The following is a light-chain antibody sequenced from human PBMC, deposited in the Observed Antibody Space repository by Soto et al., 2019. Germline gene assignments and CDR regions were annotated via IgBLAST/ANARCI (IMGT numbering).Light chain of an antibody. Sequence: DIQMTQSPSSLSASVGDRVTITCRASQSISSYLNWYQQKPGKAPKLLIYAASSLQSGVPSRFSGSGSGTDFTLTISSLQPEDFATYYCQQSYSTPGGRYAFGQGTKLEIK. V-gene: IGKV1-39*01. CDR1: QSISSY. CDR2: AAS. J-gene: IGKJ2*01. CDR3: QQSYSTPGGRYA.